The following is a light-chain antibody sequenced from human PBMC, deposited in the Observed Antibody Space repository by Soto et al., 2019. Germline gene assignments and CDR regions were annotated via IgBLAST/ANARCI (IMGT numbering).Light chain of an antibody. CDR3: SSFAGSGTLVV. J-gene: IGLJ2*01. V-gene: IGLV2-23*01. CDR1: KTDIGNYNL. CDR2: EDT. Sequence: QSVLTQPASVSGSPGQSITISCTGTKTDIGNYNLVSWYQRHPDKAPKLIIYEDTKRPSGISNRFSASKSGTTASLTISGLQAEEEADYHCSSFAGSGTLVVFGGGTKLTVL.